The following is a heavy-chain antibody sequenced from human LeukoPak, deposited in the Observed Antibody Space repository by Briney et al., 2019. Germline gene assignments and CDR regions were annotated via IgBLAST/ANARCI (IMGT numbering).Heavy chain of an antibody. CDR3: ARGHMWYSGGGYVRRGYYYYMDV. J-gene: IGHJ6*03. D-gene: IGHD6-19*01. CDR2: IYYSGST. V-gene: IGHV4-59*12. Sequence: SETLPLTCTVSGGSISSYYWSWIRQPPGKGLEWIGYIYYSGSTNYNPSLKSRVTISVDTSKNQFSLKLSSVTAADTAVYYCARGHMWYSGGGYVRRGYYYYMDVWGKGPTVTVSS. CDR1: GGSISSYY.